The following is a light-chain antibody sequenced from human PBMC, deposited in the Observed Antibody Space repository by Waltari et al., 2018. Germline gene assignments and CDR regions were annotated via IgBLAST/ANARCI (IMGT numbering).Light chain of an antibody. J-gene: IGKJ3*01. Sequence: DIQMTKSPSYLSASVGDRVTITCRASQGISNYLAWYQQKPGKVPKLLIYAASTLQSGVPSRFSGSGSGTDFTLTISSLQPEDVATYYCQKYNSALFTFGPGTKVDIK. CDR2: AAS. CDR1: QGISNY. CDR3: QKYNSALFT. V-gene: IGKV1-27*01.